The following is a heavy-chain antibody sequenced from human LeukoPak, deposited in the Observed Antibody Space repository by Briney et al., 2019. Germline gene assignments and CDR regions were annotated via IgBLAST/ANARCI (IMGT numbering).Heavy chain of an antibody. J-gene: IGHJ4*02. D-gene: IGHD6-13*01. CDR1: GFTFSSYA. CDR3: AKASFSSNWYLFDS. V-gene: IGHV3-23*01. CDR2: IRDTGDST. Sequence: GGSLRLSCAASGFTFSSYAMSWVRQAPEKGLEWVSTIRDTGDSTFYADSVKGRCTISRDNSENTLYLEMNSLRAEDTALYFCAKASFSSNWYLFDSWGQGILVTVSS.